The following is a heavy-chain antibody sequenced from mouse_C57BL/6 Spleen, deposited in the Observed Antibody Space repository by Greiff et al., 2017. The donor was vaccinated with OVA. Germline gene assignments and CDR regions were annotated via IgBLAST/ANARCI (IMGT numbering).Heavy chain of an antibody. D-gene: IGHD1-1*01. CDR1: GYTFTDYY. CDR3: ARDTTNVY. CDR2: INPNNGGT. Sequence: VQLQQSGPELVKPGASVKISCKASGYTFTDYYMNWVKQSHGKSLEWIGDINPNNGGTSYNQKFKGKATLTVDKSSSTAYMELRSLTSEDSAVYYCARDTTNVYWGQGTTLTVSS. V-gene: IGHV1-26*01. J-gene: IGHJ2*01.